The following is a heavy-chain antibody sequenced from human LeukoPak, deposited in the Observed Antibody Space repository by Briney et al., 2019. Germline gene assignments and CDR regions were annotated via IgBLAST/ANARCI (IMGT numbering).Heavy chain of an antibody. D-gene: IGHD4-23*01. CDR2: FDPEDGET. Sequence: ASVKVSCKVSGYTLTELSMHWVRQAPGKGLEWMGGFDPEDGETIYAQKFQGRVTMTEDTSTDTAYMELSSLRSEDTAVYYCARGPRAVTIYGGNSGTFDYWGQGTQVTVSS. V-gene: IGHV1-24*01. CDR1: GYTLTELS. CDR3: ARGPRAVTIYGGNSGTFDY. J-gene: IGHJ4*02.